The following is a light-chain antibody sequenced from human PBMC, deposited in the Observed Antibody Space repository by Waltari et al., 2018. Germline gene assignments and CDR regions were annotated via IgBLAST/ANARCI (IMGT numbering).Light chain of an antibody. CDR1: HDINKN. J-gene: IGKJ4*01. V-gene: IGKV1-33*01. Sequence: DIQMTQAPSSLSASAGDGVTITCQASHDINKNLNWFQQKPGEAPKVLIFDASNLRTGVPLRFSGSGSGTHFTFTIASLQPEDVATYYCQQYRAVPLTFGGGTKVEIK. CDR3: QQYRAVPLT. CDR2: DAS.